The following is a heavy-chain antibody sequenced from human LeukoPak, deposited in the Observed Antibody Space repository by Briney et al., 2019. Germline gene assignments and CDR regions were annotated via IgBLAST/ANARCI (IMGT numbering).Heavy chain of an antibody. V-gene: IGHV4-39*07. D-gene: IGHD3-22*01. CDR3: AREISRPRITMIVVGRPWIY. Sequence: SETLSLTCTVSGGSISSYYWSWIRQPPGKGLEWIGSIYYSGSTYYNPSLKGRVTISVDTSKNQFSLKLSSVTAADTAVYYCAREISRPRITMIVVGRPWIYWGQGTLVTVSS. CDR2: IYYSGST. CDR1: GGSISSYY. J-gene: IGHJ4*02.